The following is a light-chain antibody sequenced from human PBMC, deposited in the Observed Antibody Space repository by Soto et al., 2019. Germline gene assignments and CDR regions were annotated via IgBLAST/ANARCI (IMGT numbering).Light chain of an antibody. CDR3: QQYGSSPPYT. CDR1: ESVSSSY. CDR2: GAS. Sequence: EIVLTQSPGTLSLSPGERATLSCRASESVSSSYLAWYQQKPGQAPRLLIYGASSRATGIPDRFSGSGSWTDFTLTISRLEPEDCAVDYCQQYGSSPPYTFGQGTKLESK. V-gene: IGKV3-20*01. J-gene: IGKJ2*01.